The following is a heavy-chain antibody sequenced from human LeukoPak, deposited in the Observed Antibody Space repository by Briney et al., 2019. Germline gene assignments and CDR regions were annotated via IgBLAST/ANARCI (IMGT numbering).Heavy chain of an antibody. D-gene: IGHD3-22*01. Sequence: PSETLCLTCTVSGGSISSSTYYWAWIRQPPGKGLEWIATIHHSGSTYYKPSLRSGVTISVDTSRNQFSLKLSSVTVADTAVYYCARLGGYYDPPGYWGQGTLVTVSP. CDR1: GGSISSSTYY. V-gene: IGHV4-39*01. J-gene: IGHJ4*02. CDR3: ARLGGYYDPPGY. CDR2: IHHSGST.